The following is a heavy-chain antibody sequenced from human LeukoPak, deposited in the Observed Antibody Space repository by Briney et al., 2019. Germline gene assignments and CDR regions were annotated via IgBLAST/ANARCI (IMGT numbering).Heavy chain of an antibody. J-gene: IGHJ4*02. CDR1: GYTFTSYY. Sequence: ASVKVSCTASGYTFTSYYMHWVRQAPGQGLEWMGIINPSGGSTSYAQKFQGRVTMTRDMSTSTVYMELSRLRFDDTAVYYCASGSSYDSSGRGFDYWGQGTLVTVSS. CDR2: INPSGGST. D-gene: IGHD3-22*01. V-gene: IGHV1-46*01. CDR3: ASGSSYDSSGRGFDY.